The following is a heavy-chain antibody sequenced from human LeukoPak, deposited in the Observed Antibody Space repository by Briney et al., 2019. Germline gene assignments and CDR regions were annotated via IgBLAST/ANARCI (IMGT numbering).Heavy chain of an antibody. V-gene: IGHV4-39*01. J-gene: IGHJ6*03. CDR1: GGSISSSSYY. CDR2: VYYGGNT. Sequence: PSDTLSLTCTVSGGSISSSSYYWDWVRQPPGKGLEWIGNVYYGGNTFYNSSREGRVTTSVDMSKNQSSLKLSSLTAADTAVYYCARQRANYFYHYLGVWGKGTSVTVSS. CDR3: ARQRANYFYHYLGV.